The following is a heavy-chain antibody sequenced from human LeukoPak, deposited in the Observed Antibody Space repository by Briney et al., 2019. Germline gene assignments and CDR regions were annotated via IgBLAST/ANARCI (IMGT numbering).Heavy chain of an antibody. D-gene: IGHD3-10*01. Sequence: GASVKVSCKASGYTFTGYYMHWVRQAPGQGLEWMGRINPNSGGTNYAQKFQGRVTMTRDTSISTAYMELSRLRSDDTAVYYCARVKGRYGSGSPYYCDYWGQGTLVTVSS. V-gene: IGHV1-2*06. CDR3: ARVKGRYGSGSPYYCDY. J-gene: IGHJ4*02. CDR1: GYTFTGYY. CDR2: INPNSGGT.